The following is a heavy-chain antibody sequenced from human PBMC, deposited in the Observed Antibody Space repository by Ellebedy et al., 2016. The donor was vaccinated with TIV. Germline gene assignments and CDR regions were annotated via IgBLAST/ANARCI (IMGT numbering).Heavy chain of an antibody. CDR1: GGSISSYY. CDR2: IFHSGGT. J-gene: IGHJ4*02. V-gene: IGHV4-59*01. Sequence: MPGGSLRLSCTVSGGSISSYYWSWIRQPPGKGLEWLGEIFHSGGTVYNPSLKNRVTISIDTSKNQSSLNLTSVTAADTAVYYCARRPITIFGVTDAFDVWGQGTLVIVSS. CDR3: ARRPITIFGVTDAFDV. D-gene: IGHD3-3*01.